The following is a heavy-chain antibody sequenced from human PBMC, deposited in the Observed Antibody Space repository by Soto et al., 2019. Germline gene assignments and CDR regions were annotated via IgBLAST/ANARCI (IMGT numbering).Heavy chain of an antibody. CDR3: ARDFRLIVVPAAIRNYYYDGMDV. CDR2: IIPIFGTA. V-gene: IGHV1-69*06. D-gene: IGHD2-2*02. CDR1: GGTFSSYA. J-gene: IGHJ6*02. Sequence: QVQLVQSGAEVKKPGSSVKVSCKASGGTFSSYAISWVRQAPGQGLEWMGGIIPIFGTATYAQKCQGRVTITADKSTITEYMGLSSLRSEDTAVDYFARDFRLIVVPAAIRNYYYDGMDVLGQGTTVTV.